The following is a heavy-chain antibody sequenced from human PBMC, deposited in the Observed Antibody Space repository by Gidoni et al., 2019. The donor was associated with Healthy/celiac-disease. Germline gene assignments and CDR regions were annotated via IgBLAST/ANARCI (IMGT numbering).Heavy chain of an antibody. D-gene: IGHD3-22*01. V-gene: IGHV1-18*01. CDR2: ISAYNGNT. Sequence: VRQAPGQGLEWMGWISAYNGNTNYAQKLQGRVTMTTDTSTSTAYMELRSLRSDDTAVYYCASGDDSSGTDSGAFDLWGQGTMVTVSS. J-gene: IGHJ3*01. CDR3: ASGDDSSGTDSGAFDL.